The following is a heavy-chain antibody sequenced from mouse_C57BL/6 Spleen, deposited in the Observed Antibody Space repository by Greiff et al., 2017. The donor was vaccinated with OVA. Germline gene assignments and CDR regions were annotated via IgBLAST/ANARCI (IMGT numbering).Heavy chain of an antibody. CDR3: ARSETAQAFYYAMDY. D-gene: IGHD3-2*02. CDR2: IYPRSGNT. CDR1: GYTFTSYW. J-gene: IGHJ4*01. Sequence: VQLQQPGAELVKPGASVKMSCKASGYTFTSYWITWVKQRTGQGLEWIGEIYPRSGNTYYNEKFKGKATLTADKSSSTAYMELRSLTSEDSAVYFCARSETAQAFYYAMDYWGQGTSVTVSS. V-gene: IGHV1-81*01.